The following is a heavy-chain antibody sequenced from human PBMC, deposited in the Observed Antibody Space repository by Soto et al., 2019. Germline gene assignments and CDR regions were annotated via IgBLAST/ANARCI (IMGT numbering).Heavy chain of an antibody. D-gene: IGHD2-8*01. J-gene: IGHJ3*02. V-gene: IGHV1-8*01. Sequence: ASVKVSCKASGYTFTSYDINWVRQATGQGLEWMGWMNPNSGNTGYAQKFQGRVTMTRNTSISTAYMELSSLRSEDTAVYYCARGGIVLMVYAIRRQSVNAFDIWGQGTTVTVSS. CDR2: MNPNSGNT. CDR1: GYTFTSYD. CDR3: ARGGIVLMVYAIRRQSVNAFDI.